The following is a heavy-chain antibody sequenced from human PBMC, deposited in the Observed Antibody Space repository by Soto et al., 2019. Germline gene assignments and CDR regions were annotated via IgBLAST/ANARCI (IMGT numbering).Heavy chain of an antibody. J-gene: IGHJ6*04. CDR3: ERAGRDGYYYYTDLEV. CDR1: GGSISSNNW. CDR2: IYHGGTT. V-gene: IGHV4-4*02. D-gene: IGHD2-15*01. Sequence: PSETLSLTCTVSGGSISSNNWCTWVRQPPGKGLEWLGEIYHGGTTHYSPSLRSRLTISIDKSKSHFSLKLTSVTAADTAVYYCERAGRDGYYYYTDLEVWGKGTKVTAPQ.